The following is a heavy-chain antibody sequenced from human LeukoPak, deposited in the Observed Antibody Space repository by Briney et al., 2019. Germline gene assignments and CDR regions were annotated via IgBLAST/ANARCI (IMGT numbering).Heavy chain of an antibody. CDR1: GFTFSSYG. Sequence: PGGSLRLSCAAAGFTFSSYGMRWVRQAPGKGLEWVAVIWYEGSNKYYADSVKGRFTISRDNSKNTLSLKMNSLRAEDTAVYYCANEGEPYYFDYWGQGTLVTVSS. J-gene: IGHJ4*02. CDR2: IWYEGSNK. V-gene: IGHV3-33*06. D-gene: IGHD1-14*01. CDR3: ANEGEPYYFDY.